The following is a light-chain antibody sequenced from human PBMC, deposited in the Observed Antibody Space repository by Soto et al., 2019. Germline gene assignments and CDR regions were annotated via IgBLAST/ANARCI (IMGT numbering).Light chain of an antibody. CDR2: DAS. V-gene: IGKV3-15*01. CDR3: QQYNNWPPLT. Sequence: EVVMTQSPATLSLSPGERATLSCRASQSVSSSFAWYQQRPGQVPRLLIYDASTRATGIPARFSGSGSGTEFTHSISSLQSEDFAVYFCQQYNNWPPLTFGGGTKVEIK. CDR1: QSVSSS. J-gene: IGKJ4*01.